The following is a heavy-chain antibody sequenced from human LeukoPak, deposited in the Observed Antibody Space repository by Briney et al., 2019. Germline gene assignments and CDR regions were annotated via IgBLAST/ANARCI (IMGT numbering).Heavy chain of an antibody. Sequence: ASVTVSCKASGYTFTTYYIHWVRQAPGQGLEWMGIINTSGGSTSFAQKFQGRLTMTRDTSTSTVYMELSSLSPEDTAVYYCARGGDFYYYYMDVWGKGTTVTVSS. J-gene: IGHJ6*03. V-gene: IGHV1-46*01. CDR2: INTSGGST. CDR3: ARGGDFYYYYMDV. CDR1: GYTFTTYY. D-gene: IGHD2-15*01.